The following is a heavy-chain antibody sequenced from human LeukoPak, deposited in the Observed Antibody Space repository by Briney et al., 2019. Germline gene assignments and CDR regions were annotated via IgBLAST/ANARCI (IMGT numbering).Heavy chain of an antibody. CDR2: IWSDGSNK. J-gene: IGHJ4*02. D-gene: IGHD6-19*01. CDR1: GFTFSGYG. V-gene: IGHV3-33*06. CDR3: AKQGSGWYYYFDY. Sequence: PGGSLRLSCATSGFTFSGYGMHWVRQAPGKGLEWVTVIWSDGSNKYYADSVKGRFTISRDNSKNTLYLQMNSLRAEDTAVYYCAKQGSGWYYYFDYWGQGTLVTVSS.